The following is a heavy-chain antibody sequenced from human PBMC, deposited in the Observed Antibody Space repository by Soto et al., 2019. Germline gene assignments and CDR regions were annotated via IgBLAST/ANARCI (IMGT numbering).Heavy chain of an antibody. CDR1: GYTFTDLD. D-gene: IGHD3-10*01. Sequence: ASVKLSCKASGYTFTDLDINWVRQTTEQGLEWMGWMRPNTGHSGLAQKFQGRLTLTRDTSINTAYMELSSLRSEDTAIYYCARGINAGVDYWGQGTPVTVSS. J-gene: IGHJ4*02. CDR3: ARGINAGVDY. V-gene: IGHV1-8*02. CDR2: MRPNTGHS.